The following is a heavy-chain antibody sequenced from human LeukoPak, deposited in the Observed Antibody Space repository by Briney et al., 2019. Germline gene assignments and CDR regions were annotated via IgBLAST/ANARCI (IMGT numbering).Heavy chain of an antibody. J-gene: IGHJ4*02. D-gene: IGHD2-2*01. CDR1: GGTCSSYT. Sequence: ASVKVSCKASGGTCSSYTISWVRQAPGQGLEWMGRIIPILRIANYAQKFQGRVTITADKSTSTAYMELSSLRSEDTAMYYCARSAVVVPAAWAWGQGTLVTVSS. CDR2: IIPILRIA. CDR3: ARSAVVVPAAWA. V-gene: IGHV1-69*02.